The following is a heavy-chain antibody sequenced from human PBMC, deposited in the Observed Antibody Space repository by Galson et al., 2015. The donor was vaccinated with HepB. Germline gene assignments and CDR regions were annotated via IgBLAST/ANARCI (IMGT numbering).Heavy chain of an antibody. Sequence: QSGAEVKKPGESLRISCKGSGYSFTGYWITWVRQMPGKGLEWMGRIDPSDSYTNYSPSFQGHVTISADKSISTAYLQWSSLKASDTAIYYCARPRVPGGSVYYYGMDVWGQGTTVTVSS. CDR2: IDPSDSYT. CDR1: GYSFTGYW. D-gene: IGHD3-10*01. CDR3: ARPRVPGGSVYYYGMDV. J-gene: IGHJ6*02. V-gene: IGHV5-10-1*01.